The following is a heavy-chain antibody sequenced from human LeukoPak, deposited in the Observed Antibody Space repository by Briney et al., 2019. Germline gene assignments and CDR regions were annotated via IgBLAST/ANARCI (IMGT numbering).Heavy chain of an antibody. Sequence: GGSLRLSCAASGFTFSSYGMHWVRQAPGKGLEWVAVISYDGSNKYYADSVKGRFTISRDNAKNSLYLQMNSLRAEDTAVYYCARTVDTAMEKDYWGQGTLVTVSS. CDR1: GFTFSSYG. CDR3: ARTVDTAMEKDY. J-gene: IGHJ4*02. D-gene: IGHD5-18*01. V-gene: IGHV3-30*03. CDR2: ISYDGSNK.